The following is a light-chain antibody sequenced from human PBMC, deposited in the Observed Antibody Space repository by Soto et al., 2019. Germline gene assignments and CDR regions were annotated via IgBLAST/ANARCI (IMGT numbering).Light chain of an antibody. CDR1: SSNIGAGYD. CDR3: QSYDSSLSVVV. J-gene: IGLJ2*01. V-gene: IGLV1-40*01. CDR2: GNS. Sequence: QSVLTQPPSVSVAPGQRVTISCTGSSSNIGAGYDVHWYQQLPGTAPKLLIYGNSNRPSGVPDRFSGSKSGTSASLANTGLQAEDEADYYCQSYDSSLSVVVFGGGTKLTVL.